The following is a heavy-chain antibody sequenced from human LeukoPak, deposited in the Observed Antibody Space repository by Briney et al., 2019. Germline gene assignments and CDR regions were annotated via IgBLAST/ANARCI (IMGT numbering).Heavy chain of an antibody. CDR3: ARVQAVVVVAAPDY. J-gene: IGHJ4*02. V-gene: IGHV3-21*01. Sequence: GGSLRLSCAASGFTFSSYIMNWVRQAPGKGLEWVSSISSSSYIYYADSVKGRFTISRDNAKNSLYLQMNSLRAEDTAVYYCARVQAVVVVAAPDYWGQGNLVTVSS. CDR1: GFTFSSYI. D-gene: IGHD2-15*01. CDR2: ISSSSYI.